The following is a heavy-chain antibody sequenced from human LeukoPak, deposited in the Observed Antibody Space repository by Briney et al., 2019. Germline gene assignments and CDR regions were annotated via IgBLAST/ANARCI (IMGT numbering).Heavy chain of an antibody. CDR2: IKEDGSEK. J-gene: IGHJ4*02. CDR1: GLTFSHSW. D-gene: IGHD3-10*01. CDR3: ARDRGPNTFDY. V-gene: IGHV3-7*01. Sequence: GGSLRLSCAASGLTFSHSWMTWVRQAPGKGPEWVAVIKEDGSEKHYVDSVKGRFTISRDNAQNSLYLQMNSLRAEDTAVYYCARDRGPNTFDYWGQGALVTVSS.